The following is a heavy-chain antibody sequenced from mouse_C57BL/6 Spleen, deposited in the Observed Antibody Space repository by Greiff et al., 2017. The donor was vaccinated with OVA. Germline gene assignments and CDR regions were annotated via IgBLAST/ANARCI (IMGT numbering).Heavy chain of an antibody. Sequence: VKLMESGPGLVAPSQSLSITCTASGFSLTSYAISWVRQPPGKGLEWLGVICTGGGRNYNSALKSRLSINKDNSKSQVILTMNSLKTEDTARYYCARITTVEDWCFDVWGTGTAVTVSS. CDR3: ARITTVEDWCFDV. D-gene: IGHD1-1*01. J-gene: IGHJ1*03. CDR1: GFSLTSYA. CDR2: ICTGGGR. V-gene: IGHV2-9-1*01.